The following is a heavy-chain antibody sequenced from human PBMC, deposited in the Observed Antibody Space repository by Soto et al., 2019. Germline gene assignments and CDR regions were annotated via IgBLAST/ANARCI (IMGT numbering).Heavy chain of an antibody. D-gene: IGHD4-17*01. J-gene: IGHJ5*02. Sequence: LQLKESGPGLVKPSETLSLTCTVSGGSISSSSYYWGWIRQPAGKGLEWIGSIYYSGSTYYNPSLKSRVTISVDTSKNQFSLKLSSVTAADTAVYYCARRTTVTTYIGWFDPWGQGTLVTVSS. CDR2: IYYSGST. CDR1: GGSISSSSYY. CDR3: ARRTTVTTYIGWFDP. V-gene: IGHV4-39*01.